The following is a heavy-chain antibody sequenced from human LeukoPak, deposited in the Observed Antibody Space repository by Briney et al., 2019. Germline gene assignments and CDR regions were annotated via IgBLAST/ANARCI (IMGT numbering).Heavy chain of an antibody. D-gene: IGHD3-16*01. CDR2: INGRGDNT. J-gene: IGHJ5*02. CDR1: GFTFSTYA. V-gene: IGHV3-23*01. Sequence: PGGSLRLYCAASGFTFSTYAMSWVRQAPGKGLEWVSAINGRGDNTYYADFVKGRFTISRDNSKSTVFLQMNSLRTEDTAVYYCAKDRVSPGFNLFDPWGQGTLVTVSS. CDR3: AKDRVSPGFNLFDP.